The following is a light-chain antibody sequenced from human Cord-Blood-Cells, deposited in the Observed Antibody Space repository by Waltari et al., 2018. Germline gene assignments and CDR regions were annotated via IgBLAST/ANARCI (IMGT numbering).Light chain of an antibody. Sequence: DIVMTQSPDSLAVSLGERATLNCKSSQSVLYSSNNKNSLAWYQQKPGQPPKLLIYWASTRESGVPDRFSGSGSGTDFTLTISSLQAEDVAVYYCQQYYSTLTFGGGTKVEIK. CDR1: QSVLYSSNNKNS. J-gene: IGKJ4*01. CDR3: QQYYSTLT. CDR2: WAS. V-gene: IGKV4-1*01.